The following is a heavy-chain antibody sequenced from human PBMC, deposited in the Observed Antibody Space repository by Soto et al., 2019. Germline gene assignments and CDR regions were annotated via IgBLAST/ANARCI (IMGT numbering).Heavy chain of an antibody. V-gene: IGHV1-2*02. J-gene: IGHJ4*02. CDR2: INPNSGGT. CDR1: GYTFTGYY. Sequence: ASVKVSCKXSGYTFTGYYMHWVRQAPGQGLEWMGWINPNSGGTNYAQKFQGRVTMTRDTSISTAYMELSRLRSDDTAVYYCATPGPTTVTAFDYWGQGTLVTVSS. D-gene: IGHD4-17*01. CDR3: ATPGPTTVTAFDY.